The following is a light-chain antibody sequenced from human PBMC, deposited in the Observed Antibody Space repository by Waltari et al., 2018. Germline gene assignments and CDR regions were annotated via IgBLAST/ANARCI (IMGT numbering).Light chain of an antibody. V-gene: IGLV2-8*01. Sequence: QSALTQPPSASGSPGQSVTISCTGTSSDVGAYNYVSWYQHHPGKAPKLMIYEFSKRPSGVPDRFSGSKAGNTASLTVAGLQAEDEADYYCAAWDDSLTVRFGGGTKLTVL. CDR3: AAWDDSLTVR. CDR1: SSDVGAYNY. J-gene: IGLJ3*02. CDR2: EFS.